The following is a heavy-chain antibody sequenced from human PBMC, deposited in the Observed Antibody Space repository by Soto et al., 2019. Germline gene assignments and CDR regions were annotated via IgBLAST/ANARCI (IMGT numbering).Heavy chain of an antibody. CDR1: GFSLTTQGVH. D-gene: IGHD4-17*01. CDR3: VYRDFGDYFFQF. Sequence: QITLKESGPTLVKPTQTLTLTCTFSGFSLTTQGVHVGWIRQPPGKALEWLALIYWDDNAVYSPSLTNRLTITKDTSKSQVVLTLATVDPVDTATYYCVYRDFGDYFFQFWGQGILVNVSS. J-gene: IGHJ4*02. V-gene: IGHV2-5*02. CDR2: IYWDDNA.